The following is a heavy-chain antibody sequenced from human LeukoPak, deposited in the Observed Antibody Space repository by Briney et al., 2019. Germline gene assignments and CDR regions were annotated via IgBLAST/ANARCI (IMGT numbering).Heavy chain of an antibody. CDR3: ARGFLYYYDSSGLNDY. V-gene: IGHV3-7*01. J-gene: IGHJ4*02. D-gene: IGHD3-22*01. Sequence: GGSLRLSCAASGFTFSNYYMSWVRQAPGKGLEWVANIKVDGSQKHYVDSVKGRFTISRDNAKNTLYLQMNSLRAEDTAVYYCARGFLYYYDSSGLNDYWGQGTLVTVSS. CDR2: IKVDGSQK. CDR1: GFTFSNYY.